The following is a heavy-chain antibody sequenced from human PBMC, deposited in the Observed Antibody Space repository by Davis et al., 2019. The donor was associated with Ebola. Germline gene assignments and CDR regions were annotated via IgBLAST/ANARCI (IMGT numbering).Heavy chain of an antibody. CDR3: ATTQWLREFDN. D-gene: IGHD6-19*01. CDR1: GFTFSTSA. CDR2: IYDQST. V-gene: IGHV3-30*14. J-gene: IGHJ4*02. Sequence: GESLKISCAASGFTFSTSAMHWVRQAPGKGLEWVSVIYDQSTAYADAVRGRFIISRDKSNNTLYLEMSSLRVDDTAVYYCATTQWLREFDNWGQGTLVTVSS.